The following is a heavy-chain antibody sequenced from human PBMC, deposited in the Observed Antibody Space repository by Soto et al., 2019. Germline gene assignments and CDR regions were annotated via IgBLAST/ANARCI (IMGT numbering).Heavy chain of an antibody. Sequence: GGSLRLSCAASGFTFSSYAMSWVRQAPGKGLEWVSAISGSGGSTYYADSVKGRFTISRDNSKNTLYLQMNSLRAEDTAVYYCVKDFDYDFWSGYPINWFDPWGQGTLVTVSS. CDR1: GFTFSSYA. J-gene: IGHJ5*02. V-gene: IGHV3-23*01. D-gene: IGHD3-3*01. CDR3: VKDFDYDFWSGYPINWFDP. CDR2: ISGSGGST.